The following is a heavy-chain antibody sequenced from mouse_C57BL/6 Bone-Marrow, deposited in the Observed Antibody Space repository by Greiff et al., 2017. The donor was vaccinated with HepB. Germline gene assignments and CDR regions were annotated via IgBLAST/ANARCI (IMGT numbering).Heavy chain of an antibody. D-gene: IGHD2-4*01. Sequence: QVHVKQSGAELVRPGASVTLSCKASGYTFTDYEMHWVKKTPVHGLEWIGAIDPETGGTAYNQKFKGKAILTADKSSSTAYMELRSLTSEDSAVYYCARENYDAHFDYWGQGTTLTVSS. V-gene: IGHV1-15*01. CDR2: IDPETGGT. J-gene: IGHJ2*01. CDR3: ARENYDAHFDY. CDR1: GYTFTDYE.